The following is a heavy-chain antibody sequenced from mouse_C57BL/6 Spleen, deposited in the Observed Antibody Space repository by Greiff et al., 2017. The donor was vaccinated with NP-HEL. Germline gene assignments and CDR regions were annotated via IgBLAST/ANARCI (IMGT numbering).Heavy chain of an antibody. D-gene: IGHD2-3*01. CDR1: GSTFTEYT. CDR2: FYPGSGSI. Sequence: QVQLKQSGAELVKPGASVKLSCKASGSTFTEYTINWVKQRSGQGLEWIGWFYPGSGSIKYNEKFKDKATLHADNSSSTVYMELIRLTSEASAVYFCARHEGGVYDGPFDYWGQGTTLTVSS. J-gene: IGHJ2*01. CDR3: ARHEGGVYDGPFDY. V-gene: IGHV1-62-2*01.